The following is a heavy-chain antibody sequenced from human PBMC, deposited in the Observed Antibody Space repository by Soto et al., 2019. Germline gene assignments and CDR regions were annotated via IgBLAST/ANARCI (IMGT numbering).Heavy chain of an antibody. J-gene: IGHJ6*02. Sequence: AAVKVSCKASGGTFNRYANRWLRLAPGQGLEWMGGIIPIFGKANYAQKFQGRVTITADESKSTAYMELSSLRSEDTAVYYCAREAVVTAYYYYGMDVWGQGTTVTVSS. CDR2: IIPIFGKA. V-gene: IGHV1-69*13. CDR1: GGTFNRYA. D-gene: IGHD2-15*01. CDR3: AREAVVTAYYYYGMDV.